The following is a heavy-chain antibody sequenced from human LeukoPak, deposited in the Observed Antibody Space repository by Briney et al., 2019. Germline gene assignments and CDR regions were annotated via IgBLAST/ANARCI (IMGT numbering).Heavy chain of an antibody. Sequence: PGGSLKLSCAASGFTISGSAMHWVRQASGKGLEWVGRIRSKANSYATAYAASVKGRFTISRDDSKNTAYLQMNSLKTEDTAVCYCTRPQMGGADMDVWGKGTTVTVSS. CDR2: IRSKANSYAT. CDR1: GFTISGSA. V-gene: IGHV3-73*01. J-gene: IGHJ6*03. D-gene: IGHD1-26*01. CDR3: TRPQMGGADMDV.